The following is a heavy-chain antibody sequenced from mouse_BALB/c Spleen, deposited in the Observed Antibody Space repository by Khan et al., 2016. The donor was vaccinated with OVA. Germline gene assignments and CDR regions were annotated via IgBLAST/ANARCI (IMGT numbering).Heavy chain of an antibody. V-gene: IGHV5-9-3*01. CDR2: ISSDGDYT. CDR1: GFTFSTYA. Sequence: EVQLQESGGGLVKPGGSLKLSCAASGFTFSTYAMSWVRQTPEKRLEWVATISSDGDYTYYPDNVTGRFTISRDNAKNTIYLQMSSLRSEDTAMYYDARSPYGNFAYWGQGTLVTVSA. D-gene: IGHD2-1*01. J-gene: IGHJ3*01. CDR3: ARSPYGNFAY.